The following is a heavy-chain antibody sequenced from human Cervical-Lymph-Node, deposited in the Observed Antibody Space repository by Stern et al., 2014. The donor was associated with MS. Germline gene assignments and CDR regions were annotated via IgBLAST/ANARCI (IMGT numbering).Heavy chain of an antibody. V-gene: IGHV7-4-1*02. CDR3: ASQGASGYGVSPTGY. D-gene: IGHD5/OR15-5a*01. CDR1: GYRFTTSA. Sequence: VQLVESGSELKKPGASVKVSCKASGYRFTTSAMNWVRQAPGQGLEWMGWISTHTGDTLYAQGFTVRFVFSLTTSVNTAYLQISSLKAEDAAMYYCASQGASGYGVSPTGYWGQGTLVTVSS. J-gene: IGHJ4*02. CDR2: ISTHTGDT.